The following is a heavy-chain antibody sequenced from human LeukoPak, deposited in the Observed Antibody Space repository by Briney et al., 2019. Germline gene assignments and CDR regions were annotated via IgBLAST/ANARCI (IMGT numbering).Heavy chain of an antibody. CDR1: GFTFSSYA. CDR3: AKDPNPTLLWFGELADY. V-gene: IGHV3-23*01. CDR2: ISGSGGST. D-gene: IGHD3-10*01. J-gene: IGHJ4*02. Sequence: GGSLRLSCAASGFTFSSYAMSWVRQAPGKGLEWVSAISGSGGSTYYADSVKGRFTISGDNSKNTLYLQMNSLRAEDTAVYYCAKDPNPTLLWFGELADYWGQETLVTVSS.